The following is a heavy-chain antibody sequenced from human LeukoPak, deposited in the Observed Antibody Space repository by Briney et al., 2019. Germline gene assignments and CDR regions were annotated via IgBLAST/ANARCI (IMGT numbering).Heavy chain of an antibody. D-gene: IGHD6-19*01. CDR3: ARVQWLPNDAFDI. J-gene: IGHJ3*02. Sequence: SGGSLRLSCAASGFTFDDYAMHWVRQAPGKGLEWVANIKQDGSEKYFVDSVKGRFTISRDNAKNSLYLQMNSLRAEDTAVYYCARVQWLPNDAFDIWGQGTMVTVSS. CDR2: IKQDGSEK. CDR1: GFTFDDYA. V-gene: IGHV3-7*01.